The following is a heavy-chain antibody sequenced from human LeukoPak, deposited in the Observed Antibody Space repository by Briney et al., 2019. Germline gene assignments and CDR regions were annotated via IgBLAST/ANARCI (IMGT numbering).Heavy chain of an antibody. CDR1: GGSISSSSYY. V-gene: IGHV4-61*01. CDR2: ISYSGST. Sequence: SETLSLTCTVSGGSISSSSYYWSWIRQTPGKGLEWIGYISYSGSTNYNPSLKSRVIISVDTSKVSLRLRSVTAADTAVYYCARGSSSWYRNWFDPWGQGTLVTVSS. J-gene: IGHJ5*02. D-gene: IGHD6-13*01. CDR3: ARGSSSWYRNWFDP.